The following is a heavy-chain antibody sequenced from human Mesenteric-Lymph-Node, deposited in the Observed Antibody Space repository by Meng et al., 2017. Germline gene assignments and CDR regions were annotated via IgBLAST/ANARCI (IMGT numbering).Heavy chain of an antibody. D-gene: IGHD3-10*01. J-gene: IGHJ6*02. CDR1: GYTFTSYD. CDR3: ARVKISMVRGLQYYYHCYGMDV. CDR2: MNPNSGNT. Sequence: ASVKVSCKASGYTFTSYDINWVRQATGQGLEWMGWMNPNSGNTGYAQKFQSRVTITRNTSISTAYMELSSLRSEDTAVYYCARVKISMVRGLQYYYHCYGMDVWGQGTTVTVSS. V-gene: IGHV1-8*03.